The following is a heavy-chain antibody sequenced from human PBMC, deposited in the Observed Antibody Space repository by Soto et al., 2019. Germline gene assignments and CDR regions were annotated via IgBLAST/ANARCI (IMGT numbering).Heavy chain of an antibody. J-gene: IGHJ3*02. CDR2: IYSGGST. CDR1: GFTFSTND. V-gene: IGHV3-66*01. D-gene: IGHD2-15*01. Sequence: PGGPLEPACAASGFTFSTNDMSGSRQAPGKGLEWVSVIYSGGSTYYADSVKGRFTISRENSKNTLYLQMNSLRAEDTAVYYCARGIARGRQDFDIWGQGTMVTVSS. CDR3: ARGIARGRQDFDI.